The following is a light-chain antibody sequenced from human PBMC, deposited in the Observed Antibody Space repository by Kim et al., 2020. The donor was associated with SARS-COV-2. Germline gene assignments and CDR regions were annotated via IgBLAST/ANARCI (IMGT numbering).Light chain of an antibody. J-gene: IGKJ4*01. CDR3: QQYDNFPLT. CDR2: DAS. Sequence: DIQMTQSPSALSASVGDRVTITCQASQDINNYLNWYQQKPGKAPKLLIYDASNLETGVPSTFSGRGSGTDFTFTITSLQPEDIATYYCQQYDNFPLTFGGGTKVDIK. CDR1: QDINNY. V-gene: IGKV1-33*01.